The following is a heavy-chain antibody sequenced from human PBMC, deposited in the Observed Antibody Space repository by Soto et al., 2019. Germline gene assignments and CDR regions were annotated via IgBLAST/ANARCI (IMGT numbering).Heavy chain of an antibody. J-gene: IGHJ6*02. Sequence: EVQLVESGGGLVQPGGSLRLSCAASGFTFSSYEMNWVRQAPGKGLEWVSYISSSSSYIYYADSVKGRFTISRDNAKNSLYLQMNSLRAEDTAVYYCASLYITMIVGTSGYYGMDVWGQGTTVTVSS. V-gene: IGHV3-48*03. D-gene: IGHD3-22*01. CDR1: GFTFSSYE. CDR2: ISSSSSYI. CDR3: ASLYITMIVGTSGYYGMDV.